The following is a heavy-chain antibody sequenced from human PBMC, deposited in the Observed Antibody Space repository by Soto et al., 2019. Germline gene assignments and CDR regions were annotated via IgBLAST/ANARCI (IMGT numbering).Heavy chain of an antibody. CDR2: IIPIFGTA. Sequence: ASVKVSCKASGGTFSSYAISWVRQAPGQGLEWMGGIIPIFGTANYAQKFQGRVTITADESTSTAYMELSSLRSEDTAVYYCALQGSYYYDSSGYYGFFDYWGQGTLVTVSS. D-gene: IGHD3-22*01. CDR1: GGTFSSYA. CDR3: ALQGSYYYDSSGYYGFFDY. J-gene: IGHJ4*02. V-gene: IGHV1-69*13.